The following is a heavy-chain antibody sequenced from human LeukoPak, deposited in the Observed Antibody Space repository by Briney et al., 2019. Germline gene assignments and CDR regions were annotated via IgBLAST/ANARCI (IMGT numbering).Heavy chain of an antibody. V-gene: IGHV4-39*07. CDR1: GGSISSSSYY. D-gene: IGHD3-22*01. CDR2: IYYSGST. Sequence: PSETLSLTCTVSGGSISSSSYYWGWIRQPPGKGLEWIGSIYYSGSTYYSPSLKSRVTISVDTSKNQFSLKLSSVTAADTAVYYCASRLFWDDSSGYPPVGDYWGQGTLVTVSS. J-gene: IGHJ4*02. CDR3: ASRLFWDDSSGYPPVGDY.